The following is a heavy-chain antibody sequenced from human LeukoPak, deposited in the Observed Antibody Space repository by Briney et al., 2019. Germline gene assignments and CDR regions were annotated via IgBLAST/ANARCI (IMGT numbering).Heavy chain of an antibody. D-gene: IGHD3-10*01. Sequence: GGSLRLSCAASGFTVSSNYMSWVRQAPGKGLEWVSVIYSGGSTYYADSVKGRFTISRDNSKNTLYLQMNSLRAEDTAVYYCAKALGGRESFDYWGQGTLVTVSS. CDR1: GFTVSSNY. CDR3: AKALGGRESFDY. V-gene: IGHV3-66*01. J-gene: IGHJ4*02. CDR2: IYSGGST.